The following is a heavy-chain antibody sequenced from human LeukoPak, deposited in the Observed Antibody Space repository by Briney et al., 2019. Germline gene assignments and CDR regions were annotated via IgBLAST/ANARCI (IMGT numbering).Heavy chain of an antibody. V-gene: IGHV3-23*01. J-gene: IGHJ4*02. Sequence: GGSLRLSCAASGLTFSSYAMSRVRQAPGKGLEWVSAISGSSGHTYYADSVKGRFTISRDNSKNTLYLQMNSLRAEDTAVYYCAKVGFSEMVWLLYSDHRGQGTLVTVSS. CDR2: ISGSSGHT. CDR3: AKVGFSEMVWLLYSDH. D-gene: IGHD3-3*01. CDR1: GLTFSSYA.